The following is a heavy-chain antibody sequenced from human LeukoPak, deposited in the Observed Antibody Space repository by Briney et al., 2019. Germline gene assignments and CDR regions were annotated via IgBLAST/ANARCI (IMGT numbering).Heavy chain of an antibody. Sequence: GESLKISCKGSGYSFTSYWIGWVRQMPGKGLEWMGIIYPGDSDTRYSPSFQGQVTISADKSISTAYLQWSSLKASDTAMYYCARRGSRLSESSYGTSGIDYWGQGTLVTVSS. CDR2: IYPGDSDT. CDR3: ARRGSRLSESSYGTSGIDY. V-gene: IGHV5-51*01. CDR1: GYSFTSYW. D-gene: IGHD3-10*01. J-gene: IGHJ4*02.